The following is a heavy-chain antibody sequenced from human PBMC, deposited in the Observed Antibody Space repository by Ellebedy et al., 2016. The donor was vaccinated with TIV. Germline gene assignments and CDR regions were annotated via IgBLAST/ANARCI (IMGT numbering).Heavy chain of an antibody. V-gene: IGHV1-18*01. CDR2: ISAYNGNT. CDR1: GYTFTSYG. CDR3: ARGRRDYYGSGKCFDY. Sequence: AASVTVSCKASGYTFTSYGISWVRQAPGQGLEWMGWISAYNGNTNYEQKLQGRVTMTTDTSTSTAYMELRSLRSDDTAVYYCARGRRDYYGSGKCFDYWGQGTLVTVAS. J-gene: IGHJ4*02. D-gene: IGHD3-10*01.